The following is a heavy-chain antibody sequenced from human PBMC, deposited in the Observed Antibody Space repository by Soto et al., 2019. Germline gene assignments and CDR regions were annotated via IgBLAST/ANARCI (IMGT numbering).Heavy chain of an antibody. CDR3: ARGPYYYGSGSYYRGRWFDP. CDR1: GGPVSSASYY. J-gene: IGHJ5*02. Sequence: QVQLQESGPGLVKPSETLSLTCTVSGGPVSSASYYWTWIRQPPGKGLEWVGYIYYNGSTKHNPSFTRRVTILVDMSKNQFSLKLSSVTAADTAVYYCARGPYYYGSGSYYRGRWFDPWGQGILVTVSS. CDR2: IYYNGST. D-gene: IGHD3-10*01. V-gene: IGHV4-61*01.